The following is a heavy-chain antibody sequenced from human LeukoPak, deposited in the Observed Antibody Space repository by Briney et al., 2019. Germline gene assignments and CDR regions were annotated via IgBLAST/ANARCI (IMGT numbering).Heavy chain of an antibody. D-gene: IGHD6-6*01. CDR2: IKEDGSHL. CDR3: AKDGGGGAARRQDY. J-gene: IGHJ4*02. Sequence: PGGSLRLSCATSGFTFSSYWMGWVRQAPGKGLQWVGNIKEDGSHLYYLDSVKGRFTISRDNARNSLHLQMNSLRAEDTAVYYCAKDGGGGAARRQDYWGQGTLVTVSS. CDR1: GFTFSSYW. V-gene: IGHV3-7*03.